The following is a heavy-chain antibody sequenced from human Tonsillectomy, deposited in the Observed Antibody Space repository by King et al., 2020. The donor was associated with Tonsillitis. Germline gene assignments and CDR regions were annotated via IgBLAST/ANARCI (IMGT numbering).Heavy chain of an antibody. Sequence: VQLQESGPGLVKPSETLSLTCTVSGGSISSYYWSWIRQPPGKGLEWIGYIYYSGSTNSNPSLKSRVTISVDTSKNQFSLKLSSVTASDTAVYYCATMRTATDAFDIWGQGTMVTVSS. CDR1: GGSISSYY. V-gene: IGHV4-59*01. CDR2: IYYSGST. CDR3: ATMRTATDAFDI. J-gene: IGHJ3*02.